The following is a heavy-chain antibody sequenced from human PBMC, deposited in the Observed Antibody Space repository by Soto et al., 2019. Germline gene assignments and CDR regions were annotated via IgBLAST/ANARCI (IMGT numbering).Heavy chain of an antibody. V-gene: IGHV3-7*01. D-gene: IGHD2-21*01. CDR1: GFTFSSYW. Sequence: GGSLRLSCAASGFTFSSYWMSWVRQAPGKGLEWVANIKQDGSEKYYLDSVKGRFTISRDNSKNSLYLQMNSLRAEDTAVYYCARELQIVSFEVDAFDIWGQGTMVTVSS. J-gene: IGHJ3*02. CDR3: ARELQIVSFEVDAFDI. CDR2: IKQDGSEK.